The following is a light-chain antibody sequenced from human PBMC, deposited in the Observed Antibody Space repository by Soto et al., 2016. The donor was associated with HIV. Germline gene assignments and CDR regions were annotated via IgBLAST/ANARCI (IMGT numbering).Light chain of an antibody. Sequence: IQMTQSPSSLSASVGDRVTITCQANLDITNRVNWYQQKPGKAPKLLIYKASSLESGVPSRFSGSGFGTDFTLTISSLQPEDFATYYCLQDYNYPRSFGQGTKLEIK. V-gene: IGKV1-6*01. CDR1: LDITNR. J-gene: IGKJ2*01. CDR2: KAS. CDR3: LQDYNYPRS.